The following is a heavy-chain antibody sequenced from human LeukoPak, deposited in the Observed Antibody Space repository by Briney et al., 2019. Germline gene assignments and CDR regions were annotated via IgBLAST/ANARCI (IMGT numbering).Heavy chain of an antibody. V-gene: IGHV3-23*01. CDR1: GFTFSSYA. CDR2: ISGSGGST. J-gene: IGHJ6*03. Sequence: GGSLRLSCAASGFTFSSYAMSWVRQAPGKGLEWVSAISGSGGSTYYADSVKGRLTISSANSKNTMYLQMNSKRAEDTAVYYCAKDGKHREVPATRVYYYYYYMDVWGKGTTVTVSS. D-gene: IGHD2-2*01. CDR3: AKDGKHREVPATRVYYYYYYMDV.